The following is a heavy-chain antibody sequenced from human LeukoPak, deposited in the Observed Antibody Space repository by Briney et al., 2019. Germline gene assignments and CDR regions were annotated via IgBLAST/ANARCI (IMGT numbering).Heavy chain of an antibody. CDR2: ISSGSSTI. J-gene: IGHJ4*02. Sequence: GGSLRLSCAASGFTFSSYTMNWVRQAPGKGLEWVSYISSGSSTIYYADSVKGRFTISRDNAKNSLYLQMNGLRAEDTAVYYCARGTTVGAPPPGLDYWGQGTLVTVSS. CDR1: GFTFSSYT. D-gene: IGHD1-26*01. CDR3: ARGTTVGAPPPGLDY. V-gene: IGHV3-48*01.